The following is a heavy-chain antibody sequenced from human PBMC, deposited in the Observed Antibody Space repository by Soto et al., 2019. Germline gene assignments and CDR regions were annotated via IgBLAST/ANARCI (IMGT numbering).Heavy chain of an antibody. Sequence: GGSLRLSCAASGFIFTSYSVNWVRQAPGKGLEWVSSISSSSNYIYYADSVKGRFTISRDNAKNSLYLQMNSLRAEDTAVYYCARGSQGYFDYWGQGTLVTVSS. CDR1: GFIFTSYS. J-gene: IGHJ4*02. V-gene: IGHV3-21*01. CDR2: ISSSSNYI. CDR3: ARGSQGYFDY.